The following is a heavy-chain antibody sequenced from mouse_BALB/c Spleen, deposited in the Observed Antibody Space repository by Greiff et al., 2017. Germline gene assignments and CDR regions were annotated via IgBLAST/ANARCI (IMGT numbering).Heavy chain of an antibody. CDR2: IDPANGNT. CDR3: ARSPYAMDD. CDR1: GFNIKDTY. V-gene: IGHV14-3*02. J-gene: IGHJ4*01. Sequence: EVKVVESGAELVKPGASVKLSCTASGFNIKDTYMHWVKQRPEQGLEWIGRIDPANGNTKYDPKFQGKATITADTSSNTAYLQLSSLTSEDTAVYYCARSPYAMDDWGQGTSVTVSS.